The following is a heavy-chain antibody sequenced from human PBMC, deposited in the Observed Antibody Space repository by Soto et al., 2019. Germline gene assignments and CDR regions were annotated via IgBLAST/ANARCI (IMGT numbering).Heavy chain of an antibody. V-gene: IGHV4-39*07. CDR3: ARSPYVSDFWSVPNFDY. CDR2: IYYTGRT. J-gene: IGHJ4*02. Sequence: PSETLSLTCTVSGGSLSNTTYYWGWIRQPPGKGLEWIGNIYYTGRTYYSPSLKSRVTISIDTSKNQFSLKLTSVTAADTAVYYCARSPYVSDFWSVPNFDYWGQGTLVTVSS. CDR1: GGSLSNTTYY. D-gene: IGHD3-3*01.